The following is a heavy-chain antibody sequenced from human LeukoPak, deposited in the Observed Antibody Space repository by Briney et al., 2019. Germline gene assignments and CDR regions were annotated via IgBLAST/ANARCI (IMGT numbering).Heavy chain of an antibody. CDR1: GGSISGDGYH. J-gene: IGHJ4*02. Sequence: SETLSLTCSVSGGSISGDGYHWSWIRQPPGKGLEWIGEINHSGSTNYNPSLKSRVTISVDTSKNQFSLKLSSVTAADTAVYYCASSPSWDFDYWGQGTLVTVSS. D-gene: IGHD3-16*01. V-gene: IGHV4-34*01. CDR2: INHSGST. CDR3: ASSPSWDFDY.